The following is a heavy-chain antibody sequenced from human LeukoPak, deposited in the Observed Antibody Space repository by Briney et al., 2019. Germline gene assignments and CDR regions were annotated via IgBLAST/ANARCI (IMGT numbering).Heavy chain of an antibody. V-gene: IGHV1-69*15. Sequence: GASVKVSCKASGGIFSSYAISWVRQAPGQGLEWMGRIIPTFGAPNYAQNFQGRVTITADESTSTAYMELSSLRSEDTAVYYCARVSDSSSWYWFDPWGQGTLVTVSS. J-gene: IGHJ5*02. CDR2: IIPTFGAP. CDR1: GGIFSSYA. D-gene: IGHD6-13*01. CDR3: ARVSDSSSWYWFDP.